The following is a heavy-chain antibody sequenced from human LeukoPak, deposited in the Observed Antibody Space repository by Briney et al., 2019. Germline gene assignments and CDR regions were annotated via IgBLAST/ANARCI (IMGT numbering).Heavy chain of an antibody. V-gene: IGHV4-39*01. CDR2: IFYSGST. D-gene: IGHD4-17*01. CDR1: GGSFSSTNYY. CDR3: ARHPSTTTALFDY. Sequence: TSETLSLTCTVSGGSFSSTNYYWGWIRRPPGKGLEWIGSIFYSGSTYYNPSLKSRVTISVDTSKNHISLRMSSVTAADTAVYYCARHPSTTTALFDYWGQGTLVTVSS. J-gene: IGHJ4*02.